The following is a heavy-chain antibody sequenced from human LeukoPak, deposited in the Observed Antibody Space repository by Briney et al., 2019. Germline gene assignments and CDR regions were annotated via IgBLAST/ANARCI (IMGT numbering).Heavy chain of an antibody. CDR2: IRSKTYGGTT. Sequence: GGSLRLSCTASGFTFGDHAMSWVRQAPGKGLEWVGFIRSKTYGGTTEYAASVKGRFTISRDDSKSIAYLQMNSLKTEDTAVYYCARAVFGVVIILSYWGQGTLVTVSS. CDR3: ARAVFGVVIILSY. CDR1: GFTFGDHA. J-gene: IGHJ4*02. V-gene: IGHV3-49*04. D-gene: IGHD3-3*01.